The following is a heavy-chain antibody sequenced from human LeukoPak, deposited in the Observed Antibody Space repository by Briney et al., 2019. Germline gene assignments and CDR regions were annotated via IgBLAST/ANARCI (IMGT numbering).Heavy chain of an antibody. CDR2: INHSGST. CDR3: ARGNEFCSSTSCYVLFDY. V-gene: IGHV4-34*01. CDR1: GGSFGGYY. D-gene: IGHD2-2*01. J-gene: IGHJ4*02. Sequence: SETLSLTCAVYGGSFGGYYWSWIRQPPGKGLEWIGEINHSGSTNYNPSLKSRVTISVDTSKNQFSLKLSSVTAADTAVYYCARGNEFCSSTSCYVLFDYWGQGTLVTVSS.